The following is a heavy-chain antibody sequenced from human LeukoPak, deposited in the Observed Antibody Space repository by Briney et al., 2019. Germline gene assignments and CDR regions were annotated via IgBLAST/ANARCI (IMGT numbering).Heavy chain of an antibody. CDR2: IYHSGST. CDR3: ASFCSSTSCYEGFDY. CDR1: GGSISSSNW. J-gene: IGHJ4*02. V-gene: IGHV4-4*02. D-gene: IGHD2-2*01. Sequence: SGTLSLTCAVSGGSISSSNWWSWVRQPPGKGLEWIGEIYHSGSTNYNPSLKSRVTISVDKSKNQFSLKLSSVTAADTAVYYCASFCSSTSCYEGFDYWGQGTLVTVSS.